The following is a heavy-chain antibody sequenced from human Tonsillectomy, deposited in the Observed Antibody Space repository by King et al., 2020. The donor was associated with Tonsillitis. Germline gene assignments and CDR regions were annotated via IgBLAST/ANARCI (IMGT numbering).Heavy chain of an antibody. CDR2: ISSNGGST. Sequence: VQLVESGGGLVQPGGSLRLSCSASGFTFRSYPIHWVRQAPGKGLEYVSSISSNGGSTYYTDSVKGRFTISRDNSKNTLYLQMSSLRVEDTAVYYCEKDVWYDLLTGYRYMDLWGKDTTVTVSS. CDR1: GFTFRSYP. J-gene: IGHJ6*03. CDR3: EKDVWYDLLTGYRYMDL. D-gene: IGHD3-9*01. V-gene: IGHV3-64D*06.